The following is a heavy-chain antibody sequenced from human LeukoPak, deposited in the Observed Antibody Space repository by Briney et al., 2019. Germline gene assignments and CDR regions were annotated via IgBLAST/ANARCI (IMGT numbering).Heavy chain of an antibody. CDR3: AREVRYYDSRGYYSSHDGSDI. D-gene: IGHD3-22*01. Sequence: GASVKVSCKASGYTFTDYHIHWVRQAPGQGLEWMGWINPNSGGTKYAQKFQGRVTMTRDTSITTAYMELSRLRSDDTAVYYCAREVRYYDSRGYYSSHDGSDIWGQGTMVTVSS. V-gene: IGHV1-2*02. CDR2: INPNSGGT. J-gene: IGHJ3*02. CDR1: GYTFTDYH.